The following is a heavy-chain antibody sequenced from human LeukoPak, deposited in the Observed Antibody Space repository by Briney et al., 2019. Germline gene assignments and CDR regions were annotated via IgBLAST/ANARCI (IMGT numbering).Heavy chain of an antibody. V-gene: IGHV3-23*01. CDR1: GLTFSSYA. Sequence: PGGSLRLSCAASGLTFSSYAMSWVRQAPGKGLEWVSAISGCGGSTYYGDSVKGRFTISIDNSKNTRYLQMDSLRAEDTAVDYCSKGTGIVVVFTTFDYRGQGTLVTVSS. CDR3: SKGTGIVVVFTTFDY. J-gene: IGHJ4*02. CDR2: ISGCGGST. D-gene: IGHD3-22*01.